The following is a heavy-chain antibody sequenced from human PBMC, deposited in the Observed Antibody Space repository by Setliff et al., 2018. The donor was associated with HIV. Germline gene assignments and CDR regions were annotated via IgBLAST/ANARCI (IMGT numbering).Heavy chain of an antibody. V-gene: IGHV3-43*01. CDR1: GFTFDDYT. J-gene: IGHJ4*02. Sequence: GESLKISCAASGFTFDDYTMHWVRQAPGKGLEWVSLISWDGDSTYYADSVKGRFTISRDNSKNSLYLQMNSLRTEDTALYYCVKGVEYGDYGSDYWGQGTLVTVSS. D-gene: IGHD4-17*01. CDR3: VKGVEYGDYGSDY. CDR2: ISWDGDST.